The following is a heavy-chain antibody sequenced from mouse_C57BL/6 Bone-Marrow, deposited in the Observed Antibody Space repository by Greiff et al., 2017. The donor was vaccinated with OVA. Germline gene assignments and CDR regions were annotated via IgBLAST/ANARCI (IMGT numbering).Heavy chain of an antibody. Sequence: VQLQQSGAELVRPGTSVKMSCKASGYTFTNYWIGWAKQRPGHGLEWIGDIYPGGGYTNYTEKFKGKATLTADKSSSTAYMQFSSLTSEYSAIYYCARSGGTTWFAYWGQGTLVTVSA. CDR3: ARSGGTTWFAY. V-gene: IGHV1-63*01. D-gene: IGHD4-1*01. CDR2: IYPGGGYT. J-gene: IGHJ3*01. CDR1: GYTFTNYW.